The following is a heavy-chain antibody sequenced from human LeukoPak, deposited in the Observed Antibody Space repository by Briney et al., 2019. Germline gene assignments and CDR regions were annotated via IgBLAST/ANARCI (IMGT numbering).Heavy chain of an antibody. J-gene: IGHJ4*02. CDR3: ARDGDYVWGSYHTPLDY. CDR1: AFTFSDYY. D-gene: IGHD3-16*02. V-gene: IGHV3-11*04. CDR2: ISSSGSTI. Sequence: PGGSLRLSCAASAFTFSDYYMSWIRQAPGKGLEWVSYISSSGSTIYYADSVKGRFTISRDNAKNSLYLQMNSLRAEDTAVYYCARDGDYVWGSYHTPLDYWGQGTLVTVSS.